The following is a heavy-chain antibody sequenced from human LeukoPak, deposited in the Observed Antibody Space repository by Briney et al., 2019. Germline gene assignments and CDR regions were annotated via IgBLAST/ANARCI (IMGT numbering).Heavy chain of an antibody. CDR3: ARAGIDYGDYLGINY. CDR1: GGSISSSSYY. V-gene: IGHV4-39*01. Sequence: SETLSLTCTVSGGSISSSSYYWGWIRQPPGKGLEWIGSIYYSGSTYYNPSLKSRLTMSVDTSKNQLSLKLSSVTAADTAVYYCARAGIDYGDYLGINYWGQGTLVTVSS. J-gene: IGHJ4*02. D-gene: IGHD4-17*01. CDR2: IYYSGST.